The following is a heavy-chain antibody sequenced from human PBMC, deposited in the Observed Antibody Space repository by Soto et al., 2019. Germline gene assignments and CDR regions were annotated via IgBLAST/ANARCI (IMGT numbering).Heavy chain of an antibody. CDR2: ISSSSSYI. D-gene: IGHD1-26*01. J-gene: IGHJ3*02. V-gene: IGHV3-21*01. CDR1: GFTFSSYS. CDR3: AREIVGLGFDI. Sequence: GGSLRLSCAASGFTFSSYSMNWVRQAPGKGLEWVSSISSSSSYIYYADSVKGRFTISRDSAKNSLYLQMNSLRAEDTAVYYCAREIVGLGFDIWGQGTMVTVSS.